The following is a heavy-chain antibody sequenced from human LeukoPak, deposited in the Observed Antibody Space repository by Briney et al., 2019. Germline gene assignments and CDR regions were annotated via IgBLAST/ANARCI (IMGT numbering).Heavy chain of an antibody. CDR1: GFIISNQY. Sequence: GGSLRLSCAASGFIISNQYLSCVRQAPGKGLEWVSIIYSDGATYFADSMKGRFTLFRDSSKNMLYLQMNNLRAEDTAVYYCARSYYGGLDYWGQGTLVTVSS. CDR2: IYSDGAT. V-gene: IGHV3-53*01. D-gene: IGHD4-23*01. CDR3: ARSYYGGLDY. J-gene: IGHJ4*02.